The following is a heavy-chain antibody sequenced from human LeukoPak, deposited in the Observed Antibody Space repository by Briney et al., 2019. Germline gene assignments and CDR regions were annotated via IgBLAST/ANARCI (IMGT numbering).Heavy chain of an antibody. D-gene: IGHD3-22*01. J-gene: IGHJ4*02. CDR3: ASYDSSGYYFY. CDR2: IYHSGST. CDR1: GYSISSGYY. Sequence: SETLSLTCTVSGYSISSGYYWGWIRQPPGKGLEWIGSIYHSGSTYYNPSLKSRVTISVDTSKNQFSLKLSSVTAADTAVYYCASYDSSGYYFYWGQGTLVTVSS. V-gene: IGHV4-38-2*02.